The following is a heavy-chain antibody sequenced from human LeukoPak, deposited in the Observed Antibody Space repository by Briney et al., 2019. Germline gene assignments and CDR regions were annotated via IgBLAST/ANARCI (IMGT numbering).Heavy chain of an antibody. Sequence: GSSVKVSCKASGGTFSSYAISWVRQAPGQGLEWMGGIIPIFGTANYAQKFQGRVTITADESTSTAYMELSSLRSEDTAVYYCAGLGYCSSTSCLYFDYWGQGTLVTVSS. CDR2: IIPIFGTA. J-gene: IGHJ4*02. CDR3: AGLGYCSSTSCLYFDY. D-gene: IGHD2-2*01. V-gene: IGHV1-69*01. CDR1: GGTFSSYA.